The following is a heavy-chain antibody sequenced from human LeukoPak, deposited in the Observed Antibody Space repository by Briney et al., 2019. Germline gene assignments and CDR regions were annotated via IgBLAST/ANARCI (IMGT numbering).Heavy chain of an antibody. V-gene: IGHV3-21*01. D-gene: IGHD3-10*01. CDR1: GFTFRSYS. CDR3: ARDFRYYYGSGSNPPQYYYYGMDV. J-gene: IGHJ6*02. CDR2: ISSSSSYI. Sequence: GGSLRLSCAASGFTFRSYSMNWVRQAPGKGLEWVSSISSSSSYIYYADSVKGRFTISRDNAKNSLYLQMNSLRAEDTAVYYCARDFRYYYGSGSNPPQYYYYGMDVWGQGTTVTVSS.